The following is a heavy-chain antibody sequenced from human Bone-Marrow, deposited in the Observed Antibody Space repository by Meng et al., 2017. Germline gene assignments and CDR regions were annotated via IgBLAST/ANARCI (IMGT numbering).Heavy chain of an antibody. V-gene: IGHV3-23*01. Sequence: GESLKISCAASGFTFSSYGMHWVRQAPGKGLEWVSAISGSGGSTYYADSVKGRFTISRDNSKNTLYLQMNSLRAEDTAVYYCAKDLGPYASWGQGTLVTVSS. CDR2: ISGSGGST. CDR3: AKDLGPYAS. D-gene: IGHD3-16*01. CDR1: GFTFSSYG. J-gene: IGHJ5*02.